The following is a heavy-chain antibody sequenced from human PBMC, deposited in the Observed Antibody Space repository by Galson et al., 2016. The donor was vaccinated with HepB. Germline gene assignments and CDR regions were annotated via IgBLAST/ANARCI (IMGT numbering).Heavy chain of an antibody. V-gene: IGHV3-30*03. D-gene: IGHD6-13*01. J-gene: IGHJ4*02. Sequence: SLRLSCAASGFTFNIFAMHWVRQAPGKGLEWVAAVSYDGNNKYFADSVKGRFSISRDDSKNTLSLQMDNLRAEDTALYYCARPAAATTRLFFYFDSWDQGTLVTVSS. CDR3: ARPAAATTRLFFYFDS. CDR1: GFTFNIFA. CDR2: VSYDGNNK.